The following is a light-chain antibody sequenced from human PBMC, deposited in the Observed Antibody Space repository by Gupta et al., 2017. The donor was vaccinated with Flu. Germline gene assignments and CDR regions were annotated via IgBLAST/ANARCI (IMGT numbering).Light chain of an antibody. V-gene: IGKV3-20*01. J-gene: IGKJ2*01. CDR2: GAS. Sequence: DIVLTQSPGTLSLSPGDRATLSCRASQSVTSSYLAWYQQKPGQAPRLLIYGASSRATGISDRFSSSGSGTDFTLNISRLEPEDFAVYYCQHYSSSSTMYTFGQGTKLEIK. CDR1: QSVTSSY. CDR3: QHYSSSSTMYT.